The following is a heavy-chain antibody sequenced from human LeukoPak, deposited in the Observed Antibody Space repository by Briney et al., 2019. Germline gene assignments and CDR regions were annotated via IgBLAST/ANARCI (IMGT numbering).Heavy chain of an antibody. Sequence: SETLSLTCTGSGGSVSSGSYYWSWIRQHPGKGLEWIGYIYYSGSTYYNPSLKSRVTISVDTSKNQFSLKLSSMTAADTAVYYCARGDYYDSSGYYYGTQYYFDYWGQGTLVTVSS. J-gene: IGHJ4*02. CDR1: GGSVSSGSYY. V-gene: IGHV4-31*03. CDR2: IYYSGST. D-gene: IGHD3-22*01. CDR3: ARGDYYDSSGYYYGTQYYFDY.